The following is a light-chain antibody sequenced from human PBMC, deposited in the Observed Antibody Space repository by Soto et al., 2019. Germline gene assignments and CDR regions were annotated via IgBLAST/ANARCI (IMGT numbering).Light chain of an antibody. Sequence: DIQMTQSPATLSASLGDRVTITCRASQTINRWLAWYQQKPRKAPKLLIYDGSTLQSGVPSRFSGSGSGTEFTLTISSLQPDDVATYYCQQYNAPWYTFGQGTKV. V-gene: IGKV1-5*01. CDR1: QTINRW. CDR3: QQYNAPWYT. CDR2: DGS. J-gene: IGKJ2*01.